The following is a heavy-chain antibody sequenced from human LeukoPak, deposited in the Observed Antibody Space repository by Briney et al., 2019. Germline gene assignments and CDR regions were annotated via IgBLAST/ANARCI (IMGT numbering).Heavy chain of an antibody. CDR2: ISTYNGNT. V-gene: IGHV1-18*01. CDR1: GYTFTSYG. D-gene: IGHD4-11*01. CDR3: ARGEATVTIPGDDY. Sequence: ASVKVSCKASGYTFTSYGISWVRQAPGQGLEWMGWISTYNGNTNYAQKLQGRVTMTTDTSTSTAYMELRSLRSDDTAVYYCARGEATVTIPGDDYWGQETLVTVSS. J-gene: IGHJ4*02.